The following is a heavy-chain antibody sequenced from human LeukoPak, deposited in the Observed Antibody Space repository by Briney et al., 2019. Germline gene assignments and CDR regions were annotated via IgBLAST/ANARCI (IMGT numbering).Heavy chain of an antibody. D-gene: IGHD3-3*01. CDR3: ASSNFGVAPGYYGMDV. CDR1: GYSFTSYW. CDR2: IYPGDSDT. V-gene: IGHV5-51*01. Sequence: GESLKISCKGSGYSFTSYWIGWVRQMPGKGLEWMGIIYPGDSDTRYSPSFQGQVTISADKSISTAYLQWSSLKASDTAMYYCASSNFGVAPGYYGMDVWGQGTTVTVSS. J-gene: IGHJ6*02.